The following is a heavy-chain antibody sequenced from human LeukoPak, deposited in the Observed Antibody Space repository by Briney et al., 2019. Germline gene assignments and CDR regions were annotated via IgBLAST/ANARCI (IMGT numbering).Heavy chain of an antibody. J-gene: IGHJ4*02. CDR3: ARDLNYFDY. V-gene: IGHV3-7*01. CDR1: GFTFSSFW. CDR2: IKQDGSEK. Sequence: PGGSLRLSCAASGFTFSSFWMTWVRQAPGRGLEWVANIKQDGSEKYYVDSVRGRFTISRDNATNSLYLQMNSLRAEDTAVYYCARDLNYFDYCGQGTLVTVSS.